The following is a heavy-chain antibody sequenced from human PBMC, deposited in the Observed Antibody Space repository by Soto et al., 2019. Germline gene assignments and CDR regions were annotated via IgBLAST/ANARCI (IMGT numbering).Heavy chain of an antibody. Sequence: PGGSLRLSCAASGFTFSKYAMIWVRQAPGKGQEWVSVITGSGLTIEHSASVKGRFTISRDNSKNTVYLQMNSLRAEDTAIYYCAKDDVSGDGLWLVSDWGQGTPVTVS. CDR1: GFTFSKYA. J-gene: IGHJ4*02. CDR2: ITGSGLTI. CDR3: AKDDVSGDGLWLVSD. V-gene: IGHV3-23*01. D-gene: IGHD2-21*02.